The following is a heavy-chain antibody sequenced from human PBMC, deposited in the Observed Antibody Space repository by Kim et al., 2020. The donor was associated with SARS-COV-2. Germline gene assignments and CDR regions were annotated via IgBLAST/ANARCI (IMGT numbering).Heavy chain of an antibody. J-gene: IGHJ4*02. CDR3: ARADYYGSGFDY. D-gene: IGHD3-10*01. V-gene: IGHV4-59*01. Sequence: YNPSLKSRVTISVDTSKNQFSLKLSSVTAADTAVYYCARADYYGSGFDYWGQGTLVTVSP.